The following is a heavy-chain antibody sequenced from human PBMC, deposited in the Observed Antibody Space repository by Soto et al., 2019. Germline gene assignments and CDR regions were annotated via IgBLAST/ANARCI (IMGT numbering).Heavy chain of an antibody. CDR2: MSHDGDNQ. J-gene: IGHJ4*02. D-gene: IGHD3-22*01. CDR1: EFAFRTYG. CDR3: AKDPWPYFVSRRPTPSYFHF. V-gene: IGHV3-30*18. Sequence: PGGSVRLSCAASEFAFRTYGMHWVRQAPGKGLEWVAVMSHDGDNQLYGDAVKGRFTIFRDNSKNTLYLQMNSLRTEDTAVYYCAKDPWPYFVSRRPTPSYFHFWGQGTLVTVSS.